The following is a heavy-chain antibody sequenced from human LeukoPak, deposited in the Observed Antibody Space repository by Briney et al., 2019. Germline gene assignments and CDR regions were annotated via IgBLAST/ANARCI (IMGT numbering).Heavy chain of an antibody. J-gene: IGHJ6*02. D-gene: IGHD6-6*01. CDR2: IIPIFGTA. V-gene: IGHV1-69*13. Sequence: GASVKVSCKASGGTFSSYAISWVRQAPGQGLEWMGGIIPIFGTANYAQKFQGRVTITADESTSTAYMELSSLRSEDTAVYYCARVEVDIAARPDDYYYGMDVWGQGTTVTVSS. CDR1: GGTFSSYA. CDR3: ARVEVDIAARPDDYYYGMDV.